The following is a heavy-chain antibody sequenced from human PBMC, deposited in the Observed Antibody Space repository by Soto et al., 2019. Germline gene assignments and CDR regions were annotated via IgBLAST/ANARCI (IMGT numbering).Heavy chain of an antibody. CDR1: GGSISSYY. V-gene: IGHV4-59*01. D-gene: IGHD1-26*01. Sequence: SETLSLTCTVSGGSISSYYWSWIRQPPGKGLEWIGYIYYSGSTNYNPSLKSRVTISVDTSKNQFSLKLSSVTAADTAVYYCARAVGGSYDTVDYWGQGTLVTVSS. J-gene: IGHJ4*02. CDR3: ARAVGGSYDTVDY. CDR2: IYYSGST.